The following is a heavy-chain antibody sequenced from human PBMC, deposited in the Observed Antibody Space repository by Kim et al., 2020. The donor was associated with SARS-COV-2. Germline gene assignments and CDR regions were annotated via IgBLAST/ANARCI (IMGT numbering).Heavy chain of an antibody. V-gene: IGHV4-34*01. CDR1: GGSFSGYY. D-gene: IGHD3-10*01. J-gene: IGHJ5*02. Sequence: SETLSLTCAVYGGSFSGYYWSWIRQPPGKGLEWIGEINHSGSTNYNPSLKSRVTISVDTSKNQFSLKLSSVTAADTAVYYCARGPYYYGSGSYYNFGNWFDPWGQGTLVTVSS. CDR3: ARGPYYYGSGSYYNFGNWFDP. CDR2: INHSGST.